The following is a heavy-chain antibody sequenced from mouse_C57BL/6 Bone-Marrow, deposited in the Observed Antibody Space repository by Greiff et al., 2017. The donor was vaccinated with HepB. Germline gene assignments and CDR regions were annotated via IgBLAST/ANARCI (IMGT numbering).Heavy chain of an antibody. J-gene: IGHJ3*01. D-gene: IGHD3-2*02. CDR1: GYTFTDYE. V-gene: IGHV1-15*01. CDR2: IDPETGGT. Sequence: QVQLKESGAELVRPGASVTLSCKASGYTFTDYEMHWVKQTPVHGLEWIGAIDPETGGTSYNQKFKGKAILTADKSSRTAYMVLRSLTSEDSAVYYCTRWWGLRLRWFAYWGQGTLVTVSA. CDR3: TRWWGLRLRWFAY.